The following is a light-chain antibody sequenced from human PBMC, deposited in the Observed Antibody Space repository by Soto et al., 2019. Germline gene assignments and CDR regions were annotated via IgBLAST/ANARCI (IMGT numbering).Light chain of an antibody. V-gene: IGLV3-21*04. Sequence: SYELTQPPSVSVAPGKTARITCGGNNIGSKSVHWYQQKPGQAPVLVIYYDSDRPSGIPERFSGSNSGNTATLTISRVEAGDEADYYCQVWDSSSDPPYVFGTGTMLTVL. CDR3: QVWDSSSDPPYV. J-gene: IGLJ1*01. CDR2: YDS. CDR1: NIGSKS.